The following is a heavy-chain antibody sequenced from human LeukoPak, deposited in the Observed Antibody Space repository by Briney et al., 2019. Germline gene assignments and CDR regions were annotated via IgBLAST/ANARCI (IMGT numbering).Heavy chain of an antibody. CDR3: ARDLVAPAAMRGYYYYYGMDV. Sequence: SETLSLTCTVSGGSISSYYWSWIRQPPGKGLEWIVYIYYSGSTNYHPSLQSRVTASVETSKNQFSLKLSSVTAADTAVYYCARDLVAPAAMRGYYYYYGMDVWGQGTTVTVSS. J-gene: IGHJ6*02. CDR2: IYYSGST. V-gene: IGHV4-59*01. CDR1: GGSISSYY. D-gene: IGHD2-2*01.